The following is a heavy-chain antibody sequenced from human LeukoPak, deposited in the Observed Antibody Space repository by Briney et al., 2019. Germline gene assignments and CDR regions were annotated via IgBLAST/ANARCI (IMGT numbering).Heavy chain of an antibody. CDR1: GDSISSGDYY. J-gene: IGHJ4*02. Sequence: SETLSLTCTVSGDSISSGDYYWPGIRQPPGKGVEWIGYIYYTGTTYYNPSLKSRVTISVDTSKNQFSLNLSSVTAADTAVYYCASGSGSQYWYVDSWGQGTLVTVSS. D-gene: IGHD3-10*01. CDR3: ASGSGSQYWYVDS. CDR2: IYYTGTT. V-gene: IGHV4-30-4*01.